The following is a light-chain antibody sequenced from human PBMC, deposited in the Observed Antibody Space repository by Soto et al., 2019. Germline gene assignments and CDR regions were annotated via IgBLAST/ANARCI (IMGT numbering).Light chain of an antibody. V-gene: IGKV1-39*01. CDR2: AAA. J-gene: IGKJ1*01. CDR1: QSITTY. CDR3: QQAYGAPPT. Sequence: DIQMTQSPSSLSASVGDRVTITCRASQSITTYLNWYQQTSGEAPKLLIYAAARLQTGGPSRFSGSGSGTDFTLTISSLQPEDFATYYGQQAYGAPPTFGQGTKVEIK.